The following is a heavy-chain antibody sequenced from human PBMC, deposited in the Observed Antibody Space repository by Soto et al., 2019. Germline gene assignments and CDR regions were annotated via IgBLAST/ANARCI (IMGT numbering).Heavy chain of an antibody. CDR3: AGGYCSGGSCYSGYFQH. Sequence: SETLSLTCTVSGGSISSGGYYWSWIRQHPGKGLEWIGYIYYSGSTYYNPSLKSRVTISVDTSKNQFSLKLSSVTAADTAVYYCAGGYCSGGSCYSGYFQHWGQGTLVTVSS. CDR2: IYYSGST. D-gene: IGHD2-15*01. CDR1: GGSISSGGYY. J-gene: IGHJ1*01. V-gene: IGHV4-31*03.